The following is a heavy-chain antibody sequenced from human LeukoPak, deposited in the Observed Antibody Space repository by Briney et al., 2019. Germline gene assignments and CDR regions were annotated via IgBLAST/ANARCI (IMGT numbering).Heavy chain of an antibody. CDR2: IYSGGST. CDR1: GFTVSSNY. CDR3: ARGQQWLEDDY. D-gene: IGHD6-19*01. V-gene: IGHV3-53*01. Sequence: GGSLRLSCAASGFTVSSNYMSWVRQAPGKGLEWVSVIYSGGSTYYADSVKGRFTISRDNSENTLYLQMNSLRAEDTAVYYCARGQQWLEDDYWGQGTLVTVSS. J-gene: IGHJ4*02.